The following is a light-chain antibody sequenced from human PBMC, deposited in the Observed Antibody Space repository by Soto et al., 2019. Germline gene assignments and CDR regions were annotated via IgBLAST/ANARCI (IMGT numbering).Light chain of an antibody. CDR1: QSIRTS. J-gene: IGKJ1*01. CDR2: AAS. CDR3: QQSYSTPQT. Sequence: DIHMTQSPSSVSASVGYRITITCGASQSIRTSLNWYQQKLGKAPKLLIHAASSLQSGVPSRYSGSGSGTDFTLTISSLQPEDFAAYYCQQSYSTPQTFGQGTKVDIK. V-gene: IGKV1-39*01.